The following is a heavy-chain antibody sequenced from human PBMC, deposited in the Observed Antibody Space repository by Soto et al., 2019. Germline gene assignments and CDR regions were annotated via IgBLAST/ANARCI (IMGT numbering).Heavy chain of an antibody. Sequence: QVQLVQSGAEVKKTGASVKVSCKASGYSFTFYGISWVRQAPGQGLEWMGWISDYNGDTKYAQKFQGRVTMTRDTSTSTADMELWSLRSDDTAIYYCARDFTGSPQLDPWGQGTLVTVSS. CDR1: GYSFTFYG. CDR2: ISDYNGDT. V-gene: IGHV1-18*01. CDR3: ARDFTGSPQLDP. D-gene: IGHD3-10*01. J-gene: IGHJ5*02.